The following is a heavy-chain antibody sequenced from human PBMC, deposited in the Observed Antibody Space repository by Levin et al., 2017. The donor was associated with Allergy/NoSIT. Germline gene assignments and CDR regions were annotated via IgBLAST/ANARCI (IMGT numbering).Heavy chain of an antibody. Sequence: PSETLSLTCSVSGVSISSRSYYWAWIRQPPGTGLEWIGSLYYTGITYYNPSLKSRVTISVDMSKNQFSLNVNSVTAADTAVYYCARLAGIAAAFFDYWGQGSLVTVSS. CDR2: LYYTGIT. CDR3: ARLAGIAAAFFDY. D-gene: IGHD6-13*01. V-gene: IGHV4-39*01. CDR1: GVSISSRSYY. J-gene: IGHJ4*02.